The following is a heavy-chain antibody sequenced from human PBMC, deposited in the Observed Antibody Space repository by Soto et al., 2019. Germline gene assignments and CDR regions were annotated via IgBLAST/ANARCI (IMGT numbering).Heavy chain of an antibody. D-gene: IGHD2-2*01. CDR2: INHSGST. J-gene: IGHJ6*03. CDR1: GGSFSGYY. CDR3: ARGLVPANYYYYYMDV. V-gene: IGHV4-34*01. Sequence: PSETLSLTCAVYGGSFSGYYWSWIRQPPGKGLEWIGEINHSGSTNYNPSLKSRVTISVDTSKNQFSLKLSSVTAADTAVYYCARGLVPANYYYYYMDVWGKGTTVTVSS.